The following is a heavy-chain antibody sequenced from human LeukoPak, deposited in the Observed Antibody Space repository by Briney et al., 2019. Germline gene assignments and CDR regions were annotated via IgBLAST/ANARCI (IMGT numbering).Heavy chain of an antibody. CDR2: IGSSGYTV. Sequence: RAGGSLRLSCAASGFTFSSYSMNWVRQAPGKGLEWVSYIGSSGYTVNYADSVKGRFTISRDNTKNSLYLQMNSLRAEDTAVYYCVSPPYYFDTTNYYVGYWGQGTLVTVSS. CDR3: VSPPYYFDTTNYYVGY. D-gene: IGHD3-22*01. CDR1: GFTFSSYS. J-gene: IGHJ4*02. V-gene: IGHV3-48*04.